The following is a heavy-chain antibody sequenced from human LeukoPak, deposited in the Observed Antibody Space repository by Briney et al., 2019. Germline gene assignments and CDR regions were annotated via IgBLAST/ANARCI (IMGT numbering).Heavy chain of an antibody. CDR3: ASNPLLGYCSGGSCPENPYYYYGMDV. V-gene: IGHV3-53*01. J-gene: IGHJ6*02. Sequence: GGSLRLSCAASGFTVSSNYMSWVRQAPGKGLEWVSVIYSGGSTYYADSVKGRFTISRDNAKNSLYLQMNSLTAEDTAVYYCASNPLLGYCSGGSCPENPYYYYGMDVWGQGATVTVSS. CDR2: IYSGGST. CDR1: GFTVSSNY. D-gene: IGHD2-15*01.